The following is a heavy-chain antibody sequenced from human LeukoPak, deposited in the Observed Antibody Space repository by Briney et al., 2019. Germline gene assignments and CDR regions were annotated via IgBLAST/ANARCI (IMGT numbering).Heavy chain of an antibody. V-gene: IGHV3-11*01. CDR3: AREEWAAAYYYYGMDV. D-gene: IGHD6-13*01. J-gene: IGHJ6*02. CDR2: ISSSGSTI. CDR1: GFTFSDYY. Sequence: GGSLRLSCAASGFTFSDYYMSWIRQAPGKGLEWVSYISSSGSTIYYADSVKGRFTISRDNAKNSLYLQMNSLRAEDTAVYYCAREEWAAAYYYYGMDVWGQGTTVTVSS.